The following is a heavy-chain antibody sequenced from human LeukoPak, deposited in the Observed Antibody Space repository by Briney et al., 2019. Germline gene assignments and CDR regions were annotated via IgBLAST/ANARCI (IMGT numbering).Heavy chain of an antibody. V-gene: IGHV4-30-2*01. Sequence: SQTLSLTCTVSGDSISSGGYYWSWIRQPPGKGLEWIGYIYYSGIIFYNPSLKSRVTISVDRSKNQFSLKLNSVTAADTAVYYCARVNEQLVPDYWGQGTLVTVSS. CDR3: ARVNEQLVPDY. CDR1: GDSISSGGYY. D-gene: IGHD6-6*01. J-gene: IGHJ4*02. CDR2: IYYSGII.